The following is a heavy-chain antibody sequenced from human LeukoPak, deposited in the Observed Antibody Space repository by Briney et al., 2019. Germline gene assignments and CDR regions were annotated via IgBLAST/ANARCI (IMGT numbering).Heavy chain of an antibody. CDR3: ARAGQIYYYYGMDV. CDR1: GGSISSYY. CDR2: IYYSGST. J-gene: IGHJ6*02. V-gene: IGHV4-59*01. Sequence: PSETLSLTCTVSGGSISSYYWSWIRQPPGKGLEWIGYIYYSGSTNYNPSLKSRVTISVDTSKNQFSLKLSSVTAADTAVYYCARAGQIYYYYGMDVWGQGTTVTVSS.